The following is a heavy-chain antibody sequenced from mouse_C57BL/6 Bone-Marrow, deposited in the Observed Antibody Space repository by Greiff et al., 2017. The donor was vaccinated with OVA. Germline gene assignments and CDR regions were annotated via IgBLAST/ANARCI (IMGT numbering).Heavy chain of an antibody. Sequence: QVQLQQPGAELVKPGASVKMSCKASGYTFTSYWITWVKQRPGQGLEWIGDIYPGSGSTNYNEKFKSKATLTVDTSSSTAYMQLSSLTSEDSAVYYCARKESNDYYAMDYWGQGTSVTVSS. J-gene: IGHJ4*01. CDR3: ARKESNDYYAMDY. D-gene: IGHD2-5*01. CDR1: GYTFTSYW. V-gene: IGHV1-55*01. CDR2: IYPGSGST.